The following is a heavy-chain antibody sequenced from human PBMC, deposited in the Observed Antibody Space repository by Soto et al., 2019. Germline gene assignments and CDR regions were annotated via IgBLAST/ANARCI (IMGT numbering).Heavy chain of an antibody. J-gene: IGHJ4*02. V-gene: IGHV1-69*12. CDR3: ARTVGLTRPLDY. CDR1: GGTFSSYA. Sequence: QVQLVQSGAEVKKPGSSVKVSCKASGGTFSSYAISWVRQAPGQGLEWMGGIIPIFGTASYAQKFQGRVTVTADESTSTACMELSSLRSEDTAVYYCARTVGLTRPLDYWGQGTLVAVSS. D-gene: IGHD1-26*01. CDR2: IIPIFGTA.